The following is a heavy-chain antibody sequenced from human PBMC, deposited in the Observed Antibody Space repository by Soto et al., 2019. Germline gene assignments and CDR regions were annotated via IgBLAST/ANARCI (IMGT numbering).Heavy chain of an antibody. Sequence: EVQLLESGGGLLQPGGSLRLSCAASGFTFGGYAMNWVRQAPGKGLEWVSGISGGGDTTFYTDSVKGRFTISRDNSGNTLYLQMNSLRAEDTAVYFCGRKSQGSVTVTGNWYVDLWGRGTLVTVSS. CDR1: GFTFGGYA. CDR3: GRKSQGSVTVTGNWYVDL. CDR2: ISGGGDTT. V-gene: IGHV3-23*01. D-gene: IGHD4-17*01. J-gene: IGHJ2*01.